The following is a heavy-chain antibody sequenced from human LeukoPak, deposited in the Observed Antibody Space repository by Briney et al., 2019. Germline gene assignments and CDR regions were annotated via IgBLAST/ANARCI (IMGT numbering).Heavy chain of an antibody. D-gene: IGHD3-9*01. CDR2: ISSSGSTI. J-gene: IGHJ4*02. Sequence: GGSLRLSCAASGFTFSSYEMNWVRQAPGKGLEWVSYISSSGSTIYYADSVKGRFTISRDNAKNSLYLQMNSLKTEDTAVYYCTRDLGYFDWYGSDWGQGTLVTVSS. CDR1: GFTFSSYE. CDR3: TRDLGYFDWYGSD. V-gene: IGHV3-48*03.